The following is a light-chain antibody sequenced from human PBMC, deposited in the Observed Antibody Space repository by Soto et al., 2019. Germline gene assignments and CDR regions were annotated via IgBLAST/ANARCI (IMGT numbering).Light chain of an antibody. CDR1: QAIGTD. V-gene: IGKV1-17*01. CDR3: LQYNSYPRT. J-gene: IGKJ1*01. CDR2: AAS. Sequence: IQMTQSRSSLSASLGHRFTITCRASQAIGTDLGWYQQKPGKAPKRMIYAASSLQSGAPPRFSGSGSGTDFNLTIRSLQSEDFATYFCLQYNSYPRTFGQGTKVDIK.